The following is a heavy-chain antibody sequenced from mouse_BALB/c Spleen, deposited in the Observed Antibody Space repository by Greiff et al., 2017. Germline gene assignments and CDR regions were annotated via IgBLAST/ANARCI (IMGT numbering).Heavy chain of an antibody. J-gene: IGHJ4*01. Sequence: EVKLVESGGGLVQPGGSLKLSCAASGFTFSSHTMSWVRQTPEKRLEWVAYISNGGGSTYYPDTVKGRFTISRDNAKNTLYLQMSSLKSEDTAMYYCARHEVGRLRAMDYWGQGTSVTVSS. D-gene: IGHD1-2*01. CDR3: ARHEVGRLRAMDY. V-gene: IGHV5-12-2*01. CDR1: GFTFSSHT. CDR2: ISNGGGST.